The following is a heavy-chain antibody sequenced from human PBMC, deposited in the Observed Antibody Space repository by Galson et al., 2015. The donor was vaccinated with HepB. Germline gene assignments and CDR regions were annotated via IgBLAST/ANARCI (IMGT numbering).Heavy chain of an antibody. CDR3: ARTRGAAGGYFDY. J-gene: IGHJ4*02. Sequence: SLRLSCAASGFTFSNYWMHWVRQAPGKGLVWVSRINSDGTYITYADSVKGRFTISRDNAKNTLYLQMNSPRAEDTALYYCARTRGAAGGYFDYWGQGSLVTVSS. CDR2: INSDGTYI. CDR1: GFTFSNYW. D-gene: IGHD6-13*01. V-gene: IGHV3-74*01.